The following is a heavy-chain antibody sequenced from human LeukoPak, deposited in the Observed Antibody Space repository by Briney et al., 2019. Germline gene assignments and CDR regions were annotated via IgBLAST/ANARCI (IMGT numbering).Heavy chain of an antibody. Sequence: KSGRSLRLSCVTSGFTFSDYAMNWVRQAPGKGLEWVSGISGSGIATYHVDSVKGRFTISRDDAEKSLFLQMNSLRADDTAVYFCARGTYYDSSISYWGQGTLVTVSS. D-gene: IGHD3-22*01. V-gene: IGHV3-23*01. J-gene: IGHJ4*02. CDR1: GFTFSDYA. CDR2: ISGSGIAT. CDR3: ARGTYYDSSISY.